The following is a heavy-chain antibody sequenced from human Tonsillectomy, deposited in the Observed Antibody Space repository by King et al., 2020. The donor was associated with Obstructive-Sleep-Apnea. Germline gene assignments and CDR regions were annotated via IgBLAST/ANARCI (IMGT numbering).Heavy chain of an antibody. V-gene: IGHV3-11*01. CDR2: ISSSGSTI. CDR3: ASQVGATIFDY. CDR1: GFTFSDYY. J-gene: IGHJ4*02. Sequence: VQLVESGGGLVKPGGSLRLSCAASGFTFSDYYMNWIRQAPGKGLEGVSKISSSGSTINYANSVKGRFTITRDNAKNALYLQMNSLRSEDTAVYYCASQVGATIFDYWGQGTLVTVSS. D-gene: IGHD1-26*01.